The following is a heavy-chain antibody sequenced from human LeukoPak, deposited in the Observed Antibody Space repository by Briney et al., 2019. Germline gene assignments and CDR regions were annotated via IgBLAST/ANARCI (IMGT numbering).Heavy chain of an antibody. D-gene: IGHD2/OR15-2a*01. Sequence: PSETLSLTCTVSGGSISSSSYYWGWIRQPPGKGLEWIGSIYYSGSTYYNPSLKSRVTISVDTSKNQFSLKLSSVTAADTAVYYCARVGRQSLSFYYFDYWGQGTLVTVSS. V-gene: IGHV4-39*07. J-gene: IGHJ4*02. CDR3: ARVGRQSLSFYYFDY. CDR2: IYYSGST. CDR1: GGSISSSSYY.